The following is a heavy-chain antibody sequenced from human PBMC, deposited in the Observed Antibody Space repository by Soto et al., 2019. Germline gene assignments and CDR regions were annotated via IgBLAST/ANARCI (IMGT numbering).Heavy chain of an antibody. CDR3: AKVFYYYDSSGYYYFDY. Sequence: LRLSCAASGFTFSSYAVSWVCQAPGKGPEWISSISGSGSTIYYADSVKGRFTISRDNSKNTLYLQMSSLRAEDTAVYYCAKVFYYYDSSGYYYFDYWGQGTLVTVSS. CDR1: GFTFSSYA. CDR2: ISGSGSTI. D-gene: IGHD3-22*01. V-gene: IGHV3-23*01. J-gene: IGHJ4*02.